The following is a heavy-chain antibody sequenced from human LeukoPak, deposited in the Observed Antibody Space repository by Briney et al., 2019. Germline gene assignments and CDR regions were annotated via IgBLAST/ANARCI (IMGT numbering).Heavy chain of an antibody. CDR2: IIPIFGTA. CDR1: GGTFSSYA. CDR3: ARGPDQLSIFGAVIGAFDI. Sequence: SVKVSCKASGGTFSSYAISWVQQAPGQGLEWMGGIIPIFGTANYAQKFQGRVTITADESTSTAYMELSSLRSEDTAVYYCARGPDQLSIFGAVIGAFDIWGQGTMVTVSS. J-gene: IGHJ3*02. D-gene: IGHD3-3*01. V-gene: IGHV1-69*13.